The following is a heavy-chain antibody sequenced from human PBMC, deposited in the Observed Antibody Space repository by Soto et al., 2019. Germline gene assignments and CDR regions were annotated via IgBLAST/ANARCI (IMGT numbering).Heavy chain of an antibody. Sequence: EVQLVESGGGLVKPGGSLRLSCAASGFTFSNAWMSWVRQAPGKGLEWVGRIKSKTDGGTTDYAAPVKGRFTISRDDSKNTLYLQTNSLRSEDTAVYYCTVGATPRPRWVTHFDYWGQGTLVTVSS. CDR1: GFTFSNAW. CDR2: IKSKTDGGTT. V-gene: IGHV3-15*01. J-gene: IGHJ4*02. CDR3: TVGATPRPRWVTHFDY. D-gene: IGHD1-26*01.